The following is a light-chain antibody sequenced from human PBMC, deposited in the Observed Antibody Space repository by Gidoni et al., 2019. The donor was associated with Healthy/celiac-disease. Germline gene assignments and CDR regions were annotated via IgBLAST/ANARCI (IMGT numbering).Light chain of an antibody. CDR3: QQLNSYQWT. CDR1: HGISSA. J-gene: IGKJ1*01. V-gene: IGKV1-13*02. Sequence: AIQLTQSPSSLSASVGDRVTITWRASHGISSALAWYQQKPGEAPKLLIYDASSLDSGVPSRLSGSGSGTDFTITISSLQPEDYATNYCQQLNSYQWTFGQGTKVEIK. CDR2: DAS.